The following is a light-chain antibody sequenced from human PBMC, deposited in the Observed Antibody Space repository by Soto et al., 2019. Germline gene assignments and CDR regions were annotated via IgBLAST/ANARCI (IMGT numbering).Light chain of an antibody. Sequence: DIQMTQSPSTLSASVGDRVTITCRASQNINSWLAWYQEKPGEAPKLLIYKSSNLESGVPSRFSCNGYGSEFTLTISNLQHDDLVTYNGQQHESFFPVPFVGGTKAEIK. V-gene: IGKV1-5*03. CDR2: KSS. J-gene: IGKJ4*01. CDR3: QQHESFFPVP. CDR1: QNINSW.